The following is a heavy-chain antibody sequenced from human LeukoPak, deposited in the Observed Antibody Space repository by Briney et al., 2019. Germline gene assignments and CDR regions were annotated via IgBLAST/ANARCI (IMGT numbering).Heavy chain of an antibody. Sequence: GGSLRLSCAASGFTFSSYAMSWVRQAQGKGLGWVSDISGSGSSTYYADSVKGRYTISRDNSENTLYLQMNSLRAEDTAVYYCAKDQVSDYYDSSGRFDYWGQGTLVTVSS. V-gene: IGHV3-23*01. D-gene: IGHD3-22*01. CDR1: GFTFSSYA. J-gene: IGHJ4*02. CDR3: AKDQVSDYYDSSGRFDY. CDR2: ISGSGSST.